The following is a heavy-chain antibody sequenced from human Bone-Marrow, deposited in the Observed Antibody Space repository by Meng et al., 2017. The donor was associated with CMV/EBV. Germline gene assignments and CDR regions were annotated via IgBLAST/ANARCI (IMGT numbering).Heavy chain of an antibody. CDR2: IIPIFGTA. Sequence: SVRGSCKASGGTFSSYAISWVRQAPGQGLEWMGGIIPIFGTANYAQKFQGRVTITTDESTSTAYMELSSLRSEDTAVYYCARQGMRAFVYYYGMDVWGQGTTVTVSS. V-gene: IGHV1-69*05. CDR3: ARQGMRAFVYYYGMDV. CDR1: GGTFSSYA. J-gene: IGHJ6*02.